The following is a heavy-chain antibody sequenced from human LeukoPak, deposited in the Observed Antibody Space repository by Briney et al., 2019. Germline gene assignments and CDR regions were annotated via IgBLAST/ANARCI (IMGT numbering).Heavy chain of an antibody. Sequence: GGSLRLSCAASGFTFSNFDMNWVRQAPGKGLEWISYISTSGASTYYADSAKGRFTVSRDNAKNSMYLRMDTLRAEDTAVYYCARERGYNYGYSGYYDQWGQGILVTVSS. D-gene: IGHD5-18*01. CDR1: GFTFSNFD. J-gene: IGHJ4*02. CDR3: ARERGYNYGYSGYYDQ. V-gene: IGHV3-48*03. CDR2: ISTSGAST.